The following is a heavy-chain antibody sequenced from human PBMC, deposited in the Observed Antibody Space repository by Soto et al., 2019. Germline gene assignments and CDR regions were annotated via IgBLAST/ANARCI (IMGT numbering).Heavy chain of an antibody. CDR1: GGSFSGYY. CDR3: ARVEDYYYYMDV. CDR2: INHSGST. V-gene: IGHV4-34*01. Sequence: SETLSLTCAVYGGSFSGYYWSWIRQPPGKGLEWIGEINHSGSTNYNPSLKSRVTISVDTSKNQFSLKLSSVTAADTAVYYCARVEDYYYYMDVWGKGTTVTVSS. J-gene: IGHJ6*03.